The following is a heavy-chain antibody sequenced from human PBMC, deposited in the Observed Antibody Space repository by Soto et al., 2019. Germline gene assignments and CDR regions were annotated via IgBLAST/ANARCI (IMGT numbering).Heavy chain of an antibody. V-gene: IGHV1-18*01. CDR2: ISAYNGKT. D-gene: IGHD2-21*02. CDR3: ERGGDVNYYSGREA. Sequence: QVQLVQSGGEVKKPGASVKLSCTASGYTFTSYGISWVRQAPGQGLEWMGWISAYNGKTNYAQNVQSRVSMTKDQSARPANMALRSLRSDDTAVYYCERGGDVNYYSGREAWGPGTTVSVS. J-gene: IGHJ6*02. CDR1: GYTFTSYG.